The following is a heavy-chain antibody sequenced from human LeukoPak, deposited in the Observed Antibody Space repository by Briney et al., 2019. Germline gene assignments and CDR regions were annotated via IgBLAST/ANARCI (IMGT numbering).Heavy chain of an antibody. CDR3: TRSVRNGHFDY. CDR1: GYTFTNYE. J-gene: IGHJ4*02. Sequence: GASVKVSCKASGYTFTNYEINWVRQATGQGLEGMRWMNPNSGITGYAQKFEGRVTMTRSTSISTAYMELSSLRFEDTAVYFCTRSVRNGHFDYWGQGTLVTVSS. CDR2: MNPNSGIT. D-gene: IGHD2-8*01. V-gene: IGHV1-8*01.